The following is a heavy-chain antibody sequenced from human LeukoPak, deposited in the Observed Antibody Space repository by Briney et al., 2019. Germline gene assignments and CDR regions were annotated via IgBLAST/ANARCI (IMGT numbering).Heavy chain of an antibody. D-gene: IGHD1-26*01. J-gene: IGHJ4*02. CDR2: ISYDGSNK. CDR1: GFTFSSYA. V-gene: IGHV3-30-3*01. CDR3: ARDRVGATDYIDY. Sequence: PGGSLRLSCAASGFTFSSYAMHWVRQAPGKGLEWVAVISYDGSNKYYADSVKGRFTISRDNSKNTLYLQMNSLRAEDTAVYYCARDRVGATDYIDYWGQGTLVTVSS.